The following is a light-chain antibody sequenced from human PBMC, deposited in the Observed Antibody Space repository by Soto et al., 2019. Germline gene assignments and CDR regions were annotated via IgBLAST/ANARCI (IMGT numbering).Light chain of an antibody. CDR2: QDD. CDR3: GTWDGSLSADV. Sequence: QSVLTQPPSVSAAPGQRLTISCSGSSSNIGITSVSWYQQFPGAAPKLLIYQDDKRPSGIPDRFSGSKAGTSSTLGITGLQNGDEADYYCGTWDGSLSADVFGTGTKLTVL. CDR1: SSNIGITS. V-gene: IGLV1-51*02. J-gene: IGLJ1*01.